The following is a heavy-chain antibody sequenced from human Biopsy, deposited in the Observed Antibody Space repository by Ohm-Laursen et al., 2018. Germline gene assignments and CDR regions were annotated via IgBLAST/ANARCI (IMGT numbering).Heavy chain of an antibody. CDR2: INPSGGST. V-gene: IGHV1-46*01. D-gene: IGHD4-17*01. CDR1: GYTFTTYH. J-gene: IGHJ3*01. CDR3: ARPRNPRWSDYPALDF. Sequence: ASVKVSCKASGYTFTTYHLHWVRQAPGQGLEWMGIINPSGGSTTYAQKFQGRVAITSDTSTGAIYMELTSLRSEDTAVYYCARPRNPRWSDYPALDFWGQGTMVTVSS.